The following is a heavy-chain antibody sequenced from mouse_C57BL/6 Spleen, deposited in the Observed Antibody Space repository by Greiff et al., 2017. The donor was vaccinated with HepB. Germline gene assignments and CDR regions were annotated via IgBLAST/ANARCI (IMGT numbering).Heavy chain of an antibody. Sequence: QVPLQQPGAALVLPGASVTLSCKASGYPFPRYWMHWVKQRPGQCLEWIGEIAPSDSYTNYNQKFKGQSTLTVDKSSSTAYMQLSSLTSEDSAVYYCARSYYSNDWYFDVWGTGTTVTVSS. CDR1: GYPFPRYW. D-gene: IGHD2-5*01. V-gene: IGHV1-69*01. CDR3: ARSYYSNDWYFDV. J-gene: IGHJ1*03. CDR2: IAPSDSYT.